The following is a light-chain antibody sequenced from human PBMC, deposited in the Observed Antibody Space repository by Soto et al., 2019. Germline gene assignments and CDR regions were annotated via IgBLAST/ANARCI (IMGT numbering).Light chain of an antibody. CDR3: QQYNNWPQT. V-gene: IGKV3-15*01. CDR1: QSVSSN. J-gene: IGKJ1*01. Sequence: EIVMTQSPATLSVSPGERATLSCRASQSVSSNLAWYQQKPGQAPRLLIYGASTRATGIPARFSGSGSGTEFTLTISSLQSEDFEVHYCQQYNNWPQTFGQGTQVDIX. CDR2: GAS.